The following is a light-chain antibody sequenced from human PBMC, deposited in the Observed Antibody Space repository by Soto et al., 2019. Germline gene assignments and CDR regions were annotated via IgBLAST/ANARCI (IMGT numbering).Light chain of an antibody. J-gene: IGLJ2*01. Sequence: QSVLTQPPSASGSPGQSVTISCTGTSGDVGAYNYVSWYQQHPDKAPKLIIYEVNKRPSGVPDRFSGTKSGNTASLTVSGLQAEDEADYYCSSYTGKNNLVVFGGGTKVTVL. V-gene: IGLV2-8*01. CDR1: SGDVGAYNY. CDR2: EVN. CDR3: SSYTGKNNLVV.